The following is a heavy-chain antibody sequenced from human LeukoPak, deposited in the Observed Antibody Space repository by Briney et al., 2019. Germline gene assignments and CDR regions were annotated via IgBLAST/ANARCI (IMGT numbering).Heavy chain of an antibody. D-gene: IGHD3-22*01. J-gene: IGHJ4*02. Sequence: GGPLRLSCAVSGIALSNYGMSWVRQAPGKGLEWVAGISDSGGRTNYADSVKGRFTISRDNPKNTLYLQMNSLRAEDTAVYFCAKRGVVIRVILVGFHKEAYYFDSWGQGALVTVSS. V-gene: IGHV3-23*01. CDR3: AKRGVVIRVILVGFHKEAYYFDS. CDR2: ISDSGGRT. CDR1: GIALSNYG.